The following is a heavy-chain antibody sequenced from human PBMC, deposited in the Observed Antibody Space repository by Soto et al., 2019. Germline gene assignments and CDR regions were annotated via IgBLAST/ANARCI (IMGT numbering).Heavy chain of an antibody. Sequence: PSETLSLTGTVSGGSISSYYWRWIRQPPGKGLEWIGYIYYSGSTNYNPSLKSRVTISVDTSKNQFSLKVSTVTAADTAVYYCARAPDRIGYLDYWGPGALVTVSS. CDR3: ARAPDRIGYLDY. D-gene: IGHD2-15*01. V-gene: IGHV4-59*01. J-gene: IGHJ4*02. CDR2: IYYSGST. CDR1: GGSISSYY.